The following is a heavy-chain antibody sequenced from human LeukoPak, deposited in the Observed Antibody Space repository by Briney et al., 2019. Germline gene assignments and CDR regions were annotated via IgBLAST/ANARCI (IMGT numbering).Heavy chain of an antibody. Sequence: GGSLRLSCAASGFTFSSCAMSWVRQAPGKGLEWVSTFSGSGGSTYYADSVKGRFTISRDNSKNTPYLQMNSLRAEDTAVYYCAKASCSSSSCYADYWGQGTLVTVSS. V-gene: IGHV3-23*01. CDR1: GFTFSSCA. CDR2: FSGSGGST. CDR3: AKASCSSSSCYADY. J-gene: IGHJ4*02. D-gene: IGHD2-2*01.